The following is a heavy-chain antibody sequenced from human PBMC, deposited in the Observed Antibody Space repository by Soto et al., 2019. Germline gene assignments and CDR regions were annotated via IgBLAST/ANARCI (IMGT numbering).Heavy chain of an antibody. CDR3: AIYGEGYLDGS. CDR2: ISYDGSNK. V-gene: IGHV3-30*03. CDR1: GFTFSSYG. D-gene: IGHD3-10*01. Sequence: QVQLVESGGGVVQPGRSLRLSCAASGFTFSSYGMHWVRQDTGKGLKWVAVISYDGSNKYYADSVKGRFTISRDNSKNTVYLKMNSLRAEDTAVYYGAIYGEGYLDGSWGQGTLVTFSS. J-gene: IGHJ1*01.